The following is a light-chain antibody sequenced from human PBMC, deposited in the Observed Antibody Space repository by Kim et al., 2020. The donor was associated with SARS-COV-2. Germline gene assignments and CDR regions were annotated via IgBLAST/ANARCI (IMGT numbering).Light chain of an antibody. CDR1: QSISGW. J-gene: IGKJ4*01. CDR2: DAS. CDR3: QQYNSYSLT. Sequence: ATVGDRVTITCRASQSISGWLAWYQQKPGKAPKLLFYDASSLESGVPSRFSGSRSGTEFTLTISSLQPDDFATDYCQQYNSYSLTFGGGTKLEI. V-gene: IGKV1-5*01.